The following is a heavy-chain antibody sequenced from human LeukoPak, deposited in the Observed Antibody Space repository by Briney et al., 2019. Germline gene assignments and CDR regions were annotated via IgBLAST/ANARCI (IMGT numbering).Heavy chain of an antibody. CDR3: ARARTIFGVVPPIFDY. V-gene: IGHV1-69*13. D-gene: IGHD3-3*01. CDR2: IIPIFGTT. J-gene: IGHJ4*02. Sequence: SVKVSCKASGGTFSSYAISWVRQAPGQGLEWMGTIIPIFGTTNYAQKFQGRVTITADESTGTAYMELSSLRSEDTALYYCARARTIFGVVPPIFDYWGQGTPVTVSS. CDR1: GGTFSSYA.